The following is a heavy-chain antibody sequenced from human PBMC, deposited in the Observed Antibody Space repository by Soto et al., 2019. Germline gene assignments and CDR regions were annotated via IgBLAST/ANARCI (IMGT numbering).Heavy chain of an antibody. CDR2: IIPILGIA. Sequence: FSVNGYCKASGGTFSSDTIGLGRQTPGQGLEWMGRIIPILGIANYAQKFQGRVTITADKSTSTAYMELSSLRSEDTAVYYCARESSTTFYHYYLDVRGKGTTLTVSS. CDR3: ARESSTTFYHYYLDV. J-gene: IGHJ6*03. D-gene: IGHD1-1*01. CDR1: GGTFSSDT. V-gene: IGHV1-69*04.